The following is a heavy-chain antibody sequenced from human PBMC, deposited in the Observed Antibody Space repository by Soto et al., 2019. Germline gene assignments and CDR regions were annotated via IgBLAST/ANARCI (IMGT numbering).Heavy chain of an antibody. Sequence: QVQLQESSTGLVKPSETLSLTCTVSGDSVSSGNYYWSWIRQPPGKGLEWIGYIYYSGSTNYNPSLKSRVTMSVDTSKNQFSLKLSSVTAADTAVYYCARDSHITVNRGGYHYYAMDVWGQGTTVTVSS. V-gene: IGHV4-61*01. CDR3: ARDSHITVNRGGYHYYAMDV. CDR2: IYYSGST. J-gene: IGHJ6*02. CDR1: GDSVSSGNYY. D-gene: IGHD3-16*02.